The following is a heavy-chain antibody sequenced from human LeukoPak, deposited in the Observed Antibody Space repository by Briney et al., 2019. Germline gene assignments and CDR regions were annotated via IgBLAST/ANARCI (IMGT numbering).Heavy chain of an antibody. CDR2: ISSSSSYI. CDR1: GFTFSSYS. V-gene: IGHV3-21*01. Sequence: GGSLRLSCAASGFTFSSYSMNWVRQDPGKGLEWVSSISSSSSYIYYADSVKGRFTISRDNAKNSLYLQMNSLRAEDTAVYYCARGGPDYYYYGMDVWGKGTTVTVSS. J-gene: IGHJ6*04. CDR3: ARGGPDYYYYGMDV.